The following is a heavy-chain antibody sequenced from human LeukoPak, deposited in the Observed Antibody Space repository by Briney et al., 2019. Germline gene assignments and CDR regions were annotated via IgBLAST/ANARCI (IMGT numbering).Heavy chain of an antibody. CDR1: GFPFDHYA. J-gene: IGHJ3*02. CDR2: ISWNSGSI. V-gene: IGHV3-9*01. CDR3: AKGGSYGYASAFDI. D-gene: IGHD5-18*01. Sequence: PGGSLRLPCTASGFPFDHYAVHCLPHARGEGVVGVSGISWNSGSIGYADSVKGRFTISRDNAKNSLYLQMNSLRAEDTALYYCAKGGSYGYASAFDIWGQGTMVTVSS.